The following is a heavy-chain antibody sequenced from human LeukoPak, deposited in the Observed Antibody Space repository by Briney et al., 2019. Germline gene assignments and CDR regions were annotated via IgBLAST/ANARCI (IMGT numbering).Heavy chain of an antibody. J-gene: IGHJ4*02. V-gene: IGHV1-46*01. D-gene: IGHD2-2*01. Sequence: ASVKVSCKASGYTFTSYYMHWVRQAPGQGLGWMGIINPSGGSTNYAQKFQGRVTMTRDTSTSTVYMELSSLRSEDTAVYYCALFCSVRSSTSCPDYWGQGTLVTVSS. CDR3: ALFCSVRSSTSCPDY. CDR1: GYTFTSYY. CDR2: INPSGGST.